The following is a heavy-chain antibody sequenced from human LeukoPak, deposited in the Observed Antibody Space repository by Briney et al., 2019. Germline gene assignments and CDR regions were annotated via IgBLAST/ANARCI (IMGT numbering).Heavy chain of an antibody. J-gene: IGHJ4*02. V-gene: IGHV4-39*02. CDR1: GGSISSSSYH. CDR3: ARILFGSSYYYNTDN. CDR2: IYYSGST. Sequence: SETLTLTCTVSGGSISSSSYHWGWIRQPPDKGLEWIGIIYYSGSTYYNPSLKSRVTISVDTSKNHFSLKLSSVTTADTAVYYCARILFGSSYYYNTDNWGQGTLVTVSS. D-gene: IGHD3-22*01.